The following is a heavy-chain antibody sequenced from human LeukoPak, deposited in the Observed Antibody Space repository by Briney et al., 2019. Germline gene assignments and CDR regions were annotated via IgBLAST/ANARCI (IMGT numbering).Heavy chain of an antibody. CDR3: ARDPGKYSSSWEPHDY. CDR1: GFTFSSYW. D-gene: IGHD6-13*01. J-gene: IGHJ4*02. V-gene: IGHV3-7*01. Sequence: GGSLRLSCAASGFTFSSYWMSWVRQAPGKGLEWVANINQDGSEKYYVDSVKGRFTISRDNAKNTLYLQMNSLRAEDTAVYYCARDPGKYSSSWEPHDYWGQGTLVTVSS. CDR2: INQDGSEK.